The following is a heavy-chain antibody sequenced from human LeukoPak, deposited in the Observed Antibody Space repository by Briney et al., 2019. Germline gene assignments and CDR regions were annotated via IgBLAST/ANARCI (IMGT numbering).Heavy chain of an antibody. D-gene: IGHD1-26*01. J-gene: IGHJ3*02. CDR3: AKDGVRGALDAFDI. CDR1: GLTFSCYA. V-gene: IGHV3-23*01. CDR2: ICGRGGRT. Sequence: LAAGSLRLSCVASGLTFSCYATSWVCQAPRKVLDRVSAICGRGGRTCYAGSVKGRFTISRDNSKNTLSLQMNSLRAEDTAVYYCAKDGVRGALDAFDIWGQGTMVTGSS.